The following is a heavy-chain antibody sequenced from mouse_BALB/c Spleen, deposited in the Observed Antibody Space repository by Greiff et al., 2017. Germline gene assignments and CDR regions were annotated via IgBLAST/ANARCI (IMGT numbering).Heavy chain of an antibody. CDR1: GFAFSSYD. CDR2: ISSGGGST. Sequence: DVKLVESGGGLVKPGGSLKLSCAASGFAFSSYDMSWVRQTPEKRLEWVAYISSGGGSTYYTDTVKGRFTISRDNAKNTLYLQMSSLKSEDTAMYYCAREGSYAMDYWGQGTSVTVSS. D-gene: IGHD1-1*01. V-gene: IGHV5-12-1*01. CDR3: AREGSYAMDY. J-gene: IGHJ4*01.